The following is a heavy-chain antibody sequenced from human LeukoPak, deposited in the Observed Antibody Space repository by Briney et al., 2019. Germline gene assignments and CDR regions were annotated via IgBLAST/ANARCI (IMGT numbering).Heavy chain of an antibody. CDR3: AREASSSWYYWFDP. D-gene: IGHD6-13*01. J-gene: IGHJ5*02. V-gene: IGHV3-20*04. Sequence: GGCVRLSCASSGFTFHDYGMRWVRQPPAKGLEGVYGINWNGGSTDYAEAVKGRFTISRDNAKNSLYLQMNSLGAEDTALYYCAREASSSWYYWFDPWGQGTLVTVSS. CDR2: INWNGGST. CDR1: GFTFHDYG.